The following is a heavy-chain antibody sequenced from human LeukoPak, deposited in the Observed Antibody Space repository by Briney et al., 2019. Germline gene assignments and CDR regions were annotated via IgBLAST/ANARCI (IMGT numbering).Heavy chain of an antibody. D-gene: IGHD3-10*01. CDR2: INPSGGST. V-gene: IGHV1-46*01. J-gene: IGHJ4*02. CDR1: GYTLTSYY. Sequence: ASVKVSCKASGYTLTSYYMHWVRQAPGQGLEWMGIINPSGGSTSYAQKFQGRVTMTRDTSTSTVYMELSSLRSEDTAVYYCARDIVEGSGSYPVGDYWGQGTLVTVSS. CDR3: ARDIVEGSGSYPVGDY.